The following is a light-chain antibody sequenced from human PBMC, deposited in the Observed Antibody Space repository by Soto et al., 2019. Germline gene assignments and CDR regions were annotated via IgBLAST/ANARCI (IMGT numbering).Light chain of an antibody. CDR3: EQYDSSPYT. Sequence: EIVLTQSPGTLSLSPGERATLSCRASQSVSSTYFAWYQHRPGQAPRLLIYGASSRETGIPDRFSASGSGKDFTLTISRLEPEDFAVYYCEQYDSSPYTFGQGTKLEMK. CDR2: GAS. J-gene: IGKJ2*01. CDR1: QSVSSTY. V-gene: IGKV3-20*01.